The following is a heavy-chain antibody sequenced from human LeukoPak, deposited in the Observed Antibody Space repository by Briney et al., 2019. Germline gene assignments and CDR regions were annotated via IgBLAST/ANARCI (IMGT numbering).Heavy chain of an antibody. D-gene: IGHD3-10*01. V-gene: IGHV3-11*05. J-gene: IGHJ4*02. CDR3: ARDPSDYYGDKLGFDY. Sequence: GGSLRLSCAASGFSFSDYYMSWIRQAPGKGLEWVSHVSSSGRYTNYADSVKGRFTISRDNAQSSLYLQMNSLRVEDTAVYYCARDPSDYYGDKLGFDYWGQGIVVTVSS. CDR1: GFSFSDYY. CDR2: VSSSGRYT.